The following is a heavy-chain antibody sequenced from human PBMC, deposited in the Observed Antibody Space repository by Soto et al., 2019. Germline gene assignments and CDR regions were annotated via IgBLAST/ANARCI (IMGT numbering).Heavy chain of an antibody. J-gene: IGHJ5*02. CDR3: AKTHTRPNWFDP. Sequence: GGSLRLSCSASGFTFSTYWMHWVRQAPGKGLVWVSRINTDGSTTTYADSVKGRFTISRDNAKNTLYLQMNSLRAEDTAVYYCAKTHTRPNWFDPWGQGTLVTVSS. D-gene: IGHD3-3*01. V-gene: IGHV3-74*01. CDR1: GFTFSTYW. CDR2: INTDGSTT.